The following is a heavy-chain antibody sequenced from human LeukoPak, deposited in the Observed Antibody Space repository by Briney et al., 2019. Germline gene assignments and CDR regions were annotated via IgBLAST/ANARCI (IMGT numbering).Heavy chain of an antibody. D-gene: IGHD1-26*01. Sequence: ASVKVSCKASDYTFTTYGIRWVRQAPGQGLEWMGWISAHNGDTNYAQRLQGRVTMTTDTSTSIVYMELRSLRSDDTAVYYCARVKARSGSYSPDYWGQGTLVTVSS. V-gene: IGHV1-18*01. CDR1: DYTFTTYG. J-gene: IGHJ4*02. CDR3: ARVKARSGSYSPDY. CDR2: ISAHNGDT.